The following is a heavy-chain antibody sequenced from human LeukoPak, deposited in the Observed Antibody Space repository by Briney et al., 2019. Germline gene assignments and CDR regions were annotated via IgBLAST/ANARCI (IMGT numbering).Heavy chain of an antibody. V-gene: IGHV3-43D*04. D-gene: IGHD5-12*01. CDR2: ISWDGGST. CDR1: GFTFDDYA. Sequence: GGFLRLSCAASGFTFDDYAMHWVRQAPGKGLEWVSLISWDGGSTYYADSVKGRFTISRDNSKNSLYLQMNSLRAEDTALYYCAKAYSGYDYYFDYWGQGTLVTVSS. CDR3: AKAYSGYDYYFDY. J-gene: IGHJ4*02.